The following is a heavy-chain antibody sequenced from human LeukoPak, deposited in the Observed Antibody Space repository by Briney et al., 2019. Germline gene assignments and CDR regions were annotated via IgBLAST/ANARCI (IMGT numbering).Heavy chain of an antibody. V-gene: IGHV4-61*02. Sequence: SSETLSLTCTVSGGSISSSSYYWSWIRQPAGKGLEWIGRIYTSGSTNYNPSLKSRVTMSVDTSKNQFSLKLSSVTAADTAVYYCARNLNGNDYWGQGTLVTVSS. CDR3: ARNLNGNDY. CDR1: GGSISSSSYY. CDR2: IYTSGST. D-gene: IGHD1-14*01. J-gene: IGHJ4*02.